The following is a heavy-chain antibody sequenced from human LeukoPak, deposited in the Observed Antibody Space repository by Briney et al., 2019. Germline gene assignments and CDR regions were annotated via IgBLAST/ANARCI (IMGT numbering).Heavy chain of an antibody. J-gene: IGHJ4*02. CDR2: MKPDGSEI. CDR3: AKASSGYYSAILG. Sequence: GGSLRLSCAASGFTFTTYWMSWVRQAPGKGLEWVANMKPDGSEIFYVDSVKGRFTISRDNAMNSLYLQMNSLRAEDTALYYCAKASSGYYSAILGWGQGTLVTVSS. CDR1: GFTFTTYW. D-gene: IGHD3-22*01. V-gene: IGHV3-7*03.